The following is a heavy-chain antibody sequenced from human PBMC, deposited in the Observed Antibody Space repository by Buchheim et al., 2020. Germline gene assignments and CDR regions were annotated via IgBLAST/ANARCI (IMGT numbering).Heavy chain of an antibody. CDR2: IYYSGST. CDR3: ARDRGGSYPHDAFDI. CDR1: GGSISSYY. V-gene: IGHV4-59*01. Sequence: QVQLQESGPGLVKPSETLSLTCTVSGGSISSYYWSWIRQPPGKGLEWIGYIYYSGSTNYNPSLKSRGTISVDTSKNQFSLKLSSVTAADTAVYYCARDRGGSYPHDAFDIWGQGT. D-gene: IGHD1-26*01. J-gene: IGHJ3*02.